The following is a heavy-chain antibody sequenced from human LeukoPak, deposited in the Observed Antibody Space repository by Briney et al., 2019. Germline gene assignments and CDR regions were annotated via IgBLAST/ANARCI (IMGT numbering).Heavy chain of an antibody. Sequence: PGGSLRLSCAASGFTVSSNYMSWVRQAPGKGLEWVSVIYSGGNTYYADSVKGRFTISRDNSKNTLSLQMSSLRAEDTAVYYCAKDNGGNGGSWYSPVDFWGQGTLVTVSS. CDR1: GFTVSSNY. D-gene: IGHD2-15*01. V-gene: IGHV3-53*01. CDR2: IYSGGNT. CDR3: AKDNGGNGGSWYSPVDF. J-gene: IGHJ4*02.